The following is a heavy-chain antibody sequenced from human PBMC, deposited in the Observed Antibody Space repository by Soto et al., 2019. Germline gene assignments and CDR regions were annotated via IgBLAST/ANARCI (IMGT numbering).Heavy chain of an antibody. CDR3: ARVWGGGTGY. D-gene: IGHD3-16*01. CDR2: MHPNSGDT. Sequence: QVQLVQSGAEVKKPGASVKVSCKASGYTFTSYDINWVRQATGQGLEWMGWMHPNSGDTGYAKKFQGKVTMTRDTSTSTAYMELSSLRSDDTAVYYCARVWGGGTGYWGQGTLVTVSS. J-gene: IGHJ4*02. V-gene: IGHV1-8*01. CDR1: GYTFTSYD.